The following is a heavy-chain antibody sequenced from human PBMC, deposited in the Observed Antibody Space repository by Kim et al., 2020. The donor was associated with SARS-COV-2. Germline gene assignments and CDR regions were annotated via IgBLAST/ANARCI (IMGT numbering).Heavy chain of an antibody. J-gene: IGHJ4*02. D-gene: IGHD3-22*01. CDR2: IIPIFGTA. V-gene: IGHV1-69*13. CDR3: ARDQVTYYYDSSLRYFDY. Sequence: SVKVSCKASGGTFSSYAISWVRQAPGQGLEWMGGIIPIFGTANYAQKFQGRVTITADESTSTAYMELSSLRSEDTAVYYCARDQVTYYYDSSLRYFDYWGQGTLVTVSS. CDR1: GGTFSSYA.